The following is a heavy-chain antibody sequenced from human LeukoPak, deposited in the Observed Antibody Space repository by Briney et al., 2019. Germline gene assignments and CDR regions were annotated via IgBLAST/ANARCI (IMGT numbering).Heavy chain of an antibody. CDR1: GYTFTSYD. CDR2: MNPDTGNT. D-gene: IGHD4-17*01. CDR3: ARDPSVKYYMDV. J-gene: IGHJ6*03. V-gene: IGHV1-8*01. Sequence: ASVKVSCKASGYTFTSYDINWVRQATGQGLEWMGWMNPDTGNTGYAQKFQGRVTMTRDTSISTVYMELTRLTSDDTAVYYCARDPSVKYYMDVWGKGTTVTVSS.